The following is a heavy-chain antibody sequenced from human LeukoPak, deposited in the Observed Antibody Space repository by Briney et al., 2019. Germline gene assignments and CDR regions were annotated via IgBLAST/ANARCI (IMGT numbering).Heavy chain of an antibody. CDR2: INPSGGST. J-gene: IGHJ4*02. Sequence: ASVKVSCKASGYTFTSYYMHWVRQAPGQGLEWMGIINPSGGSTSYAQKFQGRVTMTRDTSTSTVYMELSSLRSEDTAVYYCARGDYGGNSGFGFDYWGQGTLVTVSS. CDR1: GYTFTSYY. V-gene: IGHV1-46*01. CDR3: ARGDYGGNSGFGFDY. D-gene: IGHD4-23*01.